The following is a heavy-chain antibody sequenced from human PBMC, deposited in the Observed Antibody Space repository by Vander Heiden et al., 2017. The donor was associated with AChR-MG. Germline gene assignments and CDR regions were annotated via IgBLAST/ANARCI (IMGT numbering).Heavy chain of an antibody. CDR1: GFIFPNAW. CDR2: IKSKTDGGTT. D-gene: IGHD1-26*01. J-gene: IGHJ4*02. V-gene: IGHV3-15*01. Sequence: EVQLVESGGGLVKPGGSLRLSCAASGFIFPNAWMSWGRQAPGKGLEGVGRIKSKTDGGTTDGASPVKGRFTISREYSKNTLHMNMNSLKTEDTAVYYGITRTWSPLDYWGQGTLVTVSS. CDR3: ITRTWSPLDY.